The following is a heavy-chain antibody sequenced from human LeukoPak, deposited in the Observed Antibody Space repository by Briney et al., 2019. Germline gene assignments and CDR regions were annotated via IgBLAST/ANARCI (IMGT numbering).Heavy chain of an antibody. CDR2: IYYSGST. D-gene: IGHD6-13*01. V-gene: IGHV4-39*02. J-gene: IGHJ6*03. CDR3: ARVYTGSSWDYYYYMDV. CDR1: GGSISSSSYY. Sequence: PSETLSLTCTVSGGSISSSSYYWGWIRQPPGKGLEWIGSIYYSGSTYYNPSLKSRVTISVDTSKNHFSLRLRSLTAADTAVYYCARVYTGSSWDYYYYMDVWGKGTTVTVSS.